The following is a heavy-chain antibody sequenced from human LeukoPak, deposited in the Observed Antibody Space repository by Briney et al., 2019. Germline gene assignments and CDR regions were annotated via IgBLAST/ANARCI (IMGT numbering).Heavy chain of an antibody. D-gene: IGHD3-3*01. CDR2: INHSGST. Sequence: SETLSLTCAVYGVSFSGYYWSWIRQPPGKGLEWIGEINHSGSTNYNPSLKSRVTISVDTSKNQFSLKLSSVTAADTAVYYCARSPSLDHYDFWSGSWFDPWGQGTLVTVSS. J-gene: IGHJ5*02. CDR3: ARSPSLDHYDFWSGSWFDP. V-gene: IGHV4-34*01. CDR1: GVSFSGYY.